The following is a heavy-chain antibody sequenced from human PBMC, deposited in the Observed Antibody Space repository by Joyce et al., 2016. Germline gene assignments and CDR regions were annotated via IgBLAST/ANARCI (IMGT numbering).Heavy chain of an antibody. CDR2: MHVGRSS. J-gene: IGHJ6*02. D-gene: IGHD6-13*01. CDR3: SRGPAAGLLAAMDV. CDR1: GVSVASYY. V-gene: IGHV4-4*07. Sequence: QVQLQESGPGLVKPSETLSLICNVSGVSVASYYWSWVRQPAGKGLEWIGRMHVGRSSTYNPSLKSRVTMSVDTSKNQISLNFNFVTAADTAIYYCSRGPAAGLLAAMDVWGQGTTVIVS.